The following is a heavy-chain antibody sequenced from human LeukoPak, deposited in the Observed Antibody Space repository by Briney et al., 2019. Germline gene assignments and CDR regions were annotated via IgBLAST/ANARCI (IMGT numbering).Heavy chain of an antibody. V-gene: IGHV1-2*02. CDR2: INPNSGGT. D-gene: IGHD6-25*01. J-gene: IGHJ5*02. CDR1: GYTFSGYY. CDR3: AREGAAAEDVNWFDP. Sequence: ASVKVSCKASGYTFSGYYMHWVRQAPGQGLEWMGWINPNSGGTHYAQKFQDRVTMTRDTSISTAYMELNSLRSDDTAMYYCAREGAAAEDVNWFDPWGQRTLVTVSS.